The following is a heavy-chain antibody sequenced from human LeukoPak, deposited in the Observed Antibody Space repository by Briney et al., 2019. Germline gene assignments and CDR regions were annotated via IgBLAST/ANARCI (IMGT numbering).Heavy chain of an antibody. V-gene: IGHV3-49*04. CDR1: GFTFGDYA. J-gene: IGHJ4*02. CDR3: TRTEGSYGDYFDY. CDR2: IRSKAYGGTT. Sequence: GGSLRLSCTASGFTFGDYAMSWVRQAPGKGLEWVGFIRSKAYGGTTEYAASVKGRFTISRDDSKSIAYLQMNSLETEDTAVYYCTRTEGSYGDYFDYWGQGTLVTVSS. D-gene: IGHD4-17*01.